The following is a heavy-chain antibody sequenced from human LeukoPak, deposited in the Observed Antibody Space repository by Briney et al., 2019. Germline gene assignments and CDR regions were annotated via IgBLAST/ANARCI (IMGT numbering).Heavy chain of an antibody. Sequence: PGGSLRLSCAASGFTFSSYEMNWVRQAPGKGLEWVSYISSSGDTIYYADSVKGRFSTSRDNAKNLVYLQMIGLRAEDTALYYCARCRYTSGWLDAFDIWGQGTMVTVSS. J-gene: IGHJ3*02. CDR2: ISSSGDTI. CDR1: GFTFSSYE. V-gene: IGHV3-48*03. CDR3: ARCRYTSGWLDAFDI. D-gene: IGHD6-19*01.